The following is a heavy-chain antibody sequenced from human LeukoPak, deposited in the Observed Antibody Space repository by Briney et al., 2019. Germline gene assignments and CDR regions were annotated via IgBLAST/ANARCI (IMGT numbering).Heavy chain of an antibody. V-gene: IGHV3-23*01. D-gene: IGHD4-17*01. CDR3: AKAYRGDHSDY. J-gene: IGHJ4*02. CDR2: ISGSGGNT. Sequence: GGSLRFSCEASGFTFSTYAMTWVRQTPEKGLEWVSGISGSGGNTYYADSVKGRFTIPRDNFKDTLYLQMNSLRAEDTAMYYCAKAYRGDHSDYWGRGTLVTVSS. CDR1: GFTFSTYA.